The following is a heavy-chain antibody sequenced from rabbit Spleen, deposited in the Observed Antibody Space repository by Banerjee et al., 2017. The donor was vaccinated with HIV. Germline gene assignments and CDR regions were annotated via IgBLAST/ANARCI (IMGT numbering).Heavy chain of an antibody. D-gene: IGHD6-1*01. V-gene: IGHV1S7*01. CDR2: MELLFRST. CDR1: GFDFSSYG. CDR3: ARVGGVGVYGYATL. Sequence: QLEESAGGLVQPGGSLKLSCKASGFDFSSYGVSWVRQAPGKGLEWIGYMELLFRSTYYATWVNGRFTISSHNAQNTLYLQLKSLTAADTATYFCARVGGVGVYGYATLWGQGTLVTVS. J-gene: IGHJ3*01.